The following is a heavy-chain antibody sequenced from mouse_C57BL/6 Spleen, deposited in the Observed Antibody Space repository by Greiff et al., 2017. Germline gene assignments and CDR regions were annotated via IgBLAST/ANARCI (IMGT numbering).Heavy chain of an antibody. CDR3: ARQGHDYVLYYAMDY. V-gene: IGHV1-18*01. CDR1: GYTFTDYN. CDR2: INPNNGGT. Sequence: VQLQQSGPELVKPGASVKIPCKASGYTFTDYNMDWVKQSHGKSLEWIGDINPNNGGTIYNQKFKGKATLTVDKSSSTAYMELRSLTSEDTAVYYCARQGHDYVLYYAMDYWGQGTSVTVSS. D-gene: IGHD2-4*01. J-gene: IGHJ4*01.